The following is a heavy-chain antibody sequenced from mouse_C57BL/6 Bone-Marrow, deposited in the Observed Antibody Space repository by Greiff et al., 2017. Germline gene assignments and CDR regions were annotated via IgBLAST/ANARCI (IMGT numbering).Heavy chain of an antibody. J-gene: IGHJ4*01. D-gene: IGHD2-2*01. V-gene: IGHV1-26*01. CDR1: GYTFTDYY. CDR2: INPNNGGT. CDR3: ARWRGYGYDGGAYAMDY. Sequence: EVQLQQSGPELVKPGASVKISCKASGYTFTDYYMNWVKQSHGQSLEWIGDINPNNGGTSYNQQFKGKATLTVDKSSSTDYMELRSLTSEDSAVYYCARWRGYGYDGGAYAMDYWGQGTSVTVSS.